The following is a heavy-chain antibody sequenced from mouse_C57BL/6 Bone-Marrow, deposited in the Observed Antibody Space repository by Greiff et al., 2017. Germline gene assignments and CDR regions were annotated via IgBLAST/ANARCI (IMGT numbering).Heavy chain of an antibody. D-gene: IGHD1-1*01. CDR1: GFTFTDYY. Sequence: EVQLQQSGPELVKPGASLKMSCKASGFTFTDYYMHWVKQSHGKSLAWIGYICPNNGGNGYNQKFKGKDTLTVDKSSSTDYMELRSLTSEESAVYYCARVGPAVYYGSSSWFAYWGQGTLVTVSA. CDR2: ICPNNGGN. CDR3: ARVGPAVYYGSSSWFAY. V-gene: IGHV1-34*01. J-gene: IGHJ3*01.